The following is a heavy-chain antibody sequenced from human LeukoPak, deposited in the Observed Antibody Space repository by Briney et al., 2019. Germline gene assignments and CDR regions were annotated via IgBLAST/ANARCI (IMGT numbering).Heavy chain of an antibody. CDR1: GFTFSSYD. D-gene: IGHD3-10*01. Sequence: PGGSLRLSCAASGFTFSSYDMTWVRQAPGRGLEWVSSIRPSGDNTYYGDSVKGRFTISRDNSKNTLYLEVISLTAEDTAVYYCAKDDAWLRFGEWSQGTLVTVSS. CDR3: AKDDAWLRFGE. J-gene: IGHJ4*02. CDR2: IRPSGDNT. V-gene: IGHV3-23*01.